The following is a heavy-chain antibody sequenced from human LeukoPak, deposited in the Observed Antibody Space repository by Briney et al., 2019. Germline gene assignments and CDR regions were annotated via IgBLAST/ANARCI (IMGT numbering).Heavy chain of an antibody. Sequence: SVKVSCKASGGTFSSYAISWVRRAPGQGLESMGGIIPIFGTANYAQKFQGRVTITADESTSTAYMELSSLRSEDTAVYYCARGKQSIAARHHAFDIWGQGTMVTVSS. J-gene: IGHJ3*02. CDR1: GGTFSSYA. V-gene: IGHV1-69*13. D-gene: IGHD6-6*01. CDR3: ARGKQSIAARHHAFDI. CDR2: IIPIFGTA.